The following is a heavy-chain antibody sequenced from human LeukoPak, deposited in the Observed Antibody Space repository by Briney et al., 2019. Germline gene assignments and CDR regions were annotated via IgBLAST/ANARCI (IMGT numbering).Heavy chain of an antibody. V-gene: IGHV4-31*03. Sequence: SETLSLTCTVSGGSISSGGYYWSWIRQHPGKGLEWIGYIYYSGSTYYNPSLKSRVTISVDTSKNQFSLKLSSVTAADTAVYYCARCKYSSSSRAWPGWFDPWSQGTLVTVSS. D-gene: IGHD6-6*01. CDR1: GGSISSGGYY. CDR2: IYYSGST. J-gene: IGHJ5*02. CDR3: ARCKYSSSSRAWPGWFDP.